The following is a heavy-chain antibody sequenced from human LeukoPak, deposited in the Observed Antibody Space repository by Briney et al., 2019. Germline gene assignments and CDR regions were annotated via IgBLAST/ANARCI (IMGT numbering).Heavy chain of an antibody. CDR3: ARDRGGGYSYGSIQYFDY. D-gene: IGHD5-18*01. Sequence: SETLSLTCTVSGGSVSSSGYYWGWIRQPPGKGLEWIGSIYYSGSTYYDPSLKSRVTISVDTSKNQCSLKLSSVTAADTAVYYCARDRGGGYSYGSIQYFDYWGQGTLVTVSS. CDR1: GGSVSSSGYY. CDR2: IYYSGST. J-gene: IGHJ4*02. V-gene: IGHV4-39*07.